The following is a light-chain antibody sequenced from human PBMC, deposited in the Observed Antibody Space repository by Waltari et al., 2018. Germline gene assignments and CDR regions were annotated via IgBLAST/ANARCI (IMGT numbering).Light chain of an antibody. V-gene: IGKV3-15*01. CDR1: QSVSRK. J-gene: IGKJ4*01. CDR2: DAS. CDR3: QQYNDWPPELT. Sequence: ETLMTQSPVTLSVSPGERATLSCRASQSVSRKLAWYQQKPGQAPRLLIFDASIRATGTPARFSGSGSGTEFTLTISSLQSEDFAVYYCQQYNDWPPELTFGGGTKVEIK.